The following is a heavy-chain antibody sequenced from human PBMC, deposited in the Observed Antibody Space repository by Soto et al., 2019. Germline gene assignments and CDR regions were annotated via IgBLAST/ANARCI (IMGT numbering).Heavy chain of an antibody. CDR3: ARSLSNFRLWGGRPRADRNYGGNYFDY. CDR1: GYTFTSYD. D-gene: IGHD4-17*01. J-gene: IGHJ4*02. V-gene: IGHV1-8*01. Sequence: ASVKVSCKASGYTFTSYDINWVRQATGQGLEWMGWMNPNSGNTGYAQKFQGRVTMTRNTSISTAYMELSSLRSEDTAVYYCARSLSNFRLWGGRPRADRNYGGNYFDYWGQGTLVTVSS. CDR2: MNPNSGNT.